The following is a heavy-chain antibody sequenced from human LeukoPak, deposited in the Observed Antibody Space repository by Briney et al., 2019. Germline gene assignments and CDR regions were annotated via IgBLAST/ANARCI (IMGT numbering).Heavy chain of an antibody. J-gene: IGHJ6*03. CDR3: ARSGQDSSGYYALLFYYYYMDV. CDR2: ISSSGSTI. V-gene: IGHV3-48*03. D-gene: IGHD3-22*01. Sequence: PGGSLRLSCAASGFTFSSYEMNWVRQAPGKGLEWVSYISSSGSTIYYADSVKGRFTISRDNAKNSLYLQMNSLRAEDTAVYYCARSGQDSSGYYALLFYYYYMDVWGKGTTVTVSS. CDR1: GFTFSSYE.